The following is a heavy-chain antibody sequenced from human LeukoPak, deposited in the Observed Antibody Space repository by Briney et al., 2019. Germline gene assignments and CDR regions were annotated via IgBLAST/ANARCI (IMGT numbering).Heavy chain of an antibody. CDR2: INPNSGGT. J-gene: IGHJ5*02. CDR1: GYTSTGYY. Sequence: ASLKVSCKASGYTSTGYYMHWVRQTPGQGLEWMGWINPNSGGTNYAQKLQGRVTMTRDTSFSTAYMELSRLRSNDTAVYYCAGSSWYGRLHGWFDPWGQGTLVTVSS. CDR3: AGSSWYGRLHGWFDP. D-gene: IGHD6-13*01. V-gene: IGHV1-2*02.